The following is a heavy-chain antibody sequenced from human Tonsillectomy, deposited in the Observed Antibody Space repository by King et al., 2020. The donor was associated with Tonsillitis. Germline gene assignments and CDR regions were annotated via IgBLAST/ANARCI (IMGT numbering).Heavy chain of an antibody. J-gene: IGHJ6*02. CDR2: IRYDGSNK. CDR1: GFXXXSYX. D-gene: IGHD3-9*01. Sequence: VQLVESXGXXVXXXXSXXXXXXASGFXXXSYXXHXXXQAPGKGLEWVAFIRYDGSNKYYADSVKGRFTISRDNSKNTLYLQMNSLRAEDTAVYYCAKDQDPGYDIFFYNMDVWGQGTTVTVSS. V-gene: IGHV3-30*02. CDR3: AKDQDPGYDIFFYNMDV.